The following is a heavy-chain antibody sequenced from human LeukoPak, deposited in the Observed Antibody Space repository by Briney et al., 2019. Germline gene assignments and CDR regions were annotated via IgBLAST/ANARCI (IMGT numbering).Heavy chain of an antibody. V-gene: IGHV4-34*01. CDR3: ARGHTITFGGVIVPLDY. CDR1: GGSFSGYY. CDR2: INHSGST. Sequence: PSETLSLTCAVYGGSFSGYYWSWIRQPPGKGLEWIGEINHSGSTNYNPSLKSRVTISVDTSKNQFSLKLSSVTAADTAVYYCARGHTITFGGVIVPLDYWGREPWSPSPQ. J-gene: IGHJ4*02. D-gene: IGHD3-16*02.